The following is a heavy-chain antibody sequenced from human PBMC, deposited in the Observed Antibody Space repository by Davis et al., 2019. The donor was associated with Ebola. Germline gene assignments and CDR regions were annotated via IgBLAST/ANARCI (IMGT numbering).Heavy chain of an antibody. Sequence: ASVKVSCKASGYTFTGYYMHWVRQAPGQGLEWMGWINPNSGGTNYAQKFQGWVTMTRDTSISTAYMELSRLRSDDTAVYYCAREQSLRVLEWLPDYGMDVWGQGTTVTVSS. V-gene: IGHV1-2*04. J-gene: IGHJ6*02. CDR2: INPNSGGT. CDR3: AREQSLRVLEWLPDYGMDV. D-gene: IGHD3-3*01. CDR1: GYTFTGYY.